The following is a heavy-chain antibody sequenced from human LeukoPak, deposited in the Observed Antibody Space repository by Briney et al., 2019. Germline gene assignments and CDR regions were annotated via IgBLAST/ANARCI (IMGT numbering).Heavy chain of an antibody. CDR1: GFFFRNYW. Sequence: GGSLRLSCAASGFFFRNYWMHWVRQAPGKGLVWVSRIKGDGSHTSYADSVKGRFTISRDNARNRLYLQMNSLRAEDTAIYYCVRDGDAYNFDCWGQGTLVTVSS. CDR3: VRDGDAYNFDC. CDR2: IKGDGSHT. J-gene: IGHJ4*02. D-gene: IGHD5-24*01. V-gene: IGHV3-74*01.